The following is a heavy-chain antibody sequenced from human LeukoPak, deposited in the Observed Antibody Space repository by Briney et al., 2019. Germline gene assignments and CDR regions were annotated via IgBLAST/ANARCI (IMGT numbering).Heavy chain of an antibody. CDR1: GGPISSYY. V-gene: IGHV4-4*09. D-gene: IGHD2-2*02. Sequence: SETLSLTCTVSGGPISSYYWSWIRQPTGKGLEWIGYIYTSGSTNYNPTLQSRVTRSVDTPKNQFPLKLSSVTDADTAVYYCARHCSSTSCYMLAFDPWGQGTLVTVSS. J-gene: IGHJ5*02. CDR2: IYTSGST. CDR3: ARHCSSTSCYMLAFDP.